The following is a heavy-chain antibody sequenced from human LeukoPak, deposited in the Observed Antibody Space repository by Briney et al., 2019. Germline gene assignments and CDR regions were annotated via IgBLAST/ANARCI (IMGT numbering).Heavy chain of an antibody. J-gene: IGHJ6*02. V-gene: IGHV1-18*01. CDR2: ITTYNGNT. D-gene: IGHD2-2*01. CDR3: ARRDCSSSSCHYYYYYMDV. Sequence: ASVKVSCKASGYTFTNFGISWVRQAPGQGLEWLGWITTYNGNTNYAQKVQDRVTMTTDTSTSTAYMELRSLTSDDTAVYYCARRDCSSSSCHYYYYYMDVWGQGTTVTVSS. CDR1: GYTFTNFG.